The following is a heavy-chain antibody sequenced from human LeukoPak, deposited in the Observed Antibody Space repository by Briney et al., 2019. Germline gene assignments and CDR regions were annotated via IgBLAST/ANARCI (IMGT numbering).Heavy chain of an antibody. Sequence: GGSLSLLCSASGFTFSSYAMHWVRQAPGKGLEYVSAISRNGGSTYYADFVKGRSTISRDNSKNTLYLQMSSLRAEDTAVYYCVKEEEYCSGGSCYSDFDVWGQASLLSVSS. CDR2: ISRNGGST. CDR1: GFTFSSYA. CDR3: VKEEEYCSGGSCYSDFDV. V-gene: IGHV3-64D*06. D-gene: IGHD2-15*01. J-gene: IGHJ4*02.